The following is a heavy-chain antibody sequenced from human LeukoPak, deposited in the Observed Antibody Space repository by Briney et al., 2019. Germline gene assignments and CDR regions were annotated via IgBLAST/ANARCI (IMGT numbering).Heavy chain of an antibody. J-gene: IGHJ6*03. Sequence: GGSLRLSCAASGFTFSSYEMNWVRQAPGKGLEWVSYISCSGSTIYYAYSVKGRFTISRDNAKNSLYLQMNSLRAEDTAVYYCAREPYSGYDGGYYYYYYYMDVWGKGTTVTVSS. CDR3: AREPYSGYDGGYYYYYYYMDV. D-gene: IGHD5-12*01. CDR2: ISCSGSTI. CDR1: GFTFSSYE. V-gene: IGHV3-48*03.